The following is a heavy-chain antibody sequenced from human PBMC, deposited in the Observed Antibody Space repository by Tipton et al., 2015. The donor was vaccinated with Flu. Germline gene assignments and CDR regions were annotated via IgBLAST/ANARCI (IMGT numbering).Heavy chain of an antibody. J-gene: IGHJ4*02. Sequence: TLSLTCTVSGGSISSYYWSWIRQRAGKGLEWVGRTYTSGSTNYNPSLKSRVTMSVDTSKNQFSLKLSSVTAADTAVYYCARDRKLWGVAYWGKGTLVTVSS. V-gene: IGHV4-4*07. CDR1: GGSISSYY. D-gene: IGHD3-16*01. CDR3: ARDRKLWGVAY. CDR2: TYTSGST.